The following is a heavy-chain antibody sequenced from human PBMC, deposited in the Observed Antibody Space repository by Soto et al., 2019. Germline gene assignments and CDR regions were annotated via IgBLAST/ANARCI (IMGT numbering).Heavy chain of an antibody. CDR2: TFYRSKWYT. V-gene: IGHV6-1*01. D-gene: IGHD4-17*01. CDR3: SRDVKTSTYGGPGMGV. J-gene: IGHJ6*02. CDR1: GDSVSSNSAA. Sequence: SQTLSLTCGISGDSVSSNSAAWNWIRQSPLRGLEWLGRTFYRSKWYTDYAVSVRSRITIDPDTSRNQFSLHLNSVTPEDTAVYYCSRDVKTSTYGGPGMGVWGQGTTVTVSS.